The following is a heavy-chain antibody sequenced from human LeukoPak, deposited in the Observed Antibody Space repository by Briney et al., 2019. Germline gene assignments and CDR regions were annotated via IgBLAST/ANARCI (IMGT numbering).Heavy chain of an antibody. J-gene: IGHJ4*02. CDR2: ISASGVMT. CDR1: GFTFSSYA. CDR3: AKDRSIGTYYTFDH. D-gene: IGHD1-26*01. V-gene: IGHV3-23*01. Sequence: TGGSLRLSCAASGFTFSSYAMSWVRQAPGKGLEWVSSISASGVMTYYADSVKGRFTVSRDNSKNSLYLQMSSLTAADTAVYYCAKDRSIGTYYTFDHWGQGTLVTVSS.